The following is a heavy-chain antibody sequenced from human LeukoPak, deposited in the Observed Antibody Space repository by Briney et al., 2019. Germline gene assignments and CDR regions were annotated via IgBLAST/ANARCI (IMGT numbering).Heavy chain of an antibody. CDR2: ILYDVSNK. V-gene: IGHV3-33*01. D-gene: IGHD3-22*01. CDR1: GFTFSSYG. CDR3: AREVRGYYFDY. J-gene: IGHJ4*02. Sequence: GGSLRLSCSASGFTFSSYGMHWVRQAPGKGLEWVAVILYDVSNKYYADSVKGRFTISRDNSKNTLFLQMNSLRAEDTAVYYCAREVRGYYFDYWGQGTLVTVSS.